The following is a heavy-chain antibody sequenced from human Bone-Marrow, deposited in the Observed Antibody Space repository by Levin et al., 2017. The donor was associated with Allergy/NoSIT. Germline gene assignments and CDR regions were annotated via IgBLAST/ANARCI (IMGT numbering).Heavy chain of an antibody. CDR2: THYSGST. V-gene: IGHV4-59*01. Sequence: GSLRLSCSVSGGSISTYYWSWIRQPPGKALEWIGYTHYSGSTNYNPSLKSRVSISVDPSKNQFSLKVTSVTAADTAVYSCARVHSSTLWYFDLWGRGTLVTVSS. CDR1: GGSISTYY. J-gene: IGHJ2*01. CDR3: ARVHSSTLWYFDL. D-gene: IGHD6-13*01.